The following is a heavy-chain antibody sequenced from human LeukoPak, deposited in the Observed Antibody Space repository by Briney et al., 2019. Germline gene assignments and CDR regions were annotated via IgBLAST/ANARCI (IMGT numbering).Heavy chain of an antibody. D-gene: IGHD6-19*01. CDR2: IIPIPGIA. Sequence: PEASVKVSCKASGGTFSSYAISWVRQAPGQGLEWMGRIIPIPGIANYAQKFQGRVTITADKSTSTVYMELSSLRSEDTAVYYCAKNEAVGKYYYYGMDVWGQGTTVTVS. J-gene: IGHJ6*02. V-gene: IGHV1-69*04. CDR1: GGTFSSYA. CDR3: AKNEAVGKYYYYGMDV.